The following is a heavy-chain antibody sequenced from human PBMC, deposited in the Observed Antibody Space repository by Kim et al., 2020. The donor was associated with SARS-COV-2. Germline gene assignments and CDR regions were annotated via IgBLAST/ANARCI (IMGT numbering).Heavy chain of an antibody. V-gene: IGHV4-61*01. CDR2: IYYSGST. Sequence: SETLSLTCTVSGGSVSSGSYYWSWIRQPPGKGLEWIGYIYYSGSTNYNPSLKSRVTISVDTSKNQFSLKLSSVTAADTAVYYCARVGQLYNWFDPWGQGTLVTVSS. D-gene: IGHD6-19*01. J-gene: IGHJ5*02. CDR1: GGSVSSGSYY. CDR3: ARVGQLYNWFDP.